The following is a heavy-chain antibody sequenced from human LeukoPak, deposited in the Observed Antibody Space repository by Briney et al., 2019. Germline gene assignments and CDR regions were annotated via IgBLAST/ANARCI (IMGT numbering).Heavy chain of an antibody. CDR2: IYASWST. CDR1: GGSITSGSYY. Sequence: PSETLSLTCTVSGGSITSGSYYWSWIRQPAGKGLEWIGRIYASWSTNYNPSLKSRVTISVDTSKNQFSLKLSSVTAADTAVYYCAGDVTLNYYYYYMDVWGKGTTVTISS. V-gene: IGHV4-61*02. D-gene: IGHD5-18*01. CDR3: AGDVTLNYYYYYMDV. J-gene: IGHJ6*03.